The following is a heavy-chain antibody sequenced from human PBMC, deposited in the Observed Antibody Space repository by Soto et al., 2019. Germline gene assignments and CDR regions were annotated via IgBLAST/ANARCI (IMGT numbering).Heavy chain of an antibody. V-gene: IGHV3-13*01. CDR2: IGTAGDT. CDR1: GFTLSSYD. CDR3: TRSHYDFWSGHYYYYGMDV. D-gene: IGHD3-3*01. J-gene: IGHJ6*02. Sequence: GGSPRLAGAACGFTLSSYDMHWVRQATGKGLEWVSAIGTAGDTYYPGSVKGRFTISRENAKNSLYLQMNSLIAGDTAGYYSTRSHYDFWSGHYYYYGMDVSGQGTTVTVSS.